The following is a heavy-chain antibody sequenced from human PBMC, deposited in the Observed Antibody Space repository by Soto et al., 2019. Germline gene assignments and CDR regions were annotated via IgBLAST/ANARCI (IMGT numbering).Heavy chain of an antibody. CDR1: GYTFTGYY. J-gene: IGHJ6*02. CDR3: ARVGTMVRGATYYHYGMDV. Sequence: ASVKVSCKASGYTFTGYYVHWVRQAPGQGLEWMGWINPNSGGTNYAQKFQGWVTMTRDTSISTAYMELSRLRSDDTAVYYCARVGTMVRGATYYHYGMDVWGQGTTVTGSS. CDR2: INPNSGGT. V-gene: IGHV1-2*04. D-gene: IGHD3-10*01.